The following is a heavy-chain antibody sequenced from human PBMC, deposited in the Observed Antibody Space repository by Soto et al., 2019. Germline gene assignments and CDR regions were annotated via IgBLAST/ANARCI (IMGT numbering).Heavy chain of an antibody. J-gene: IGHJ5*02. CDR1: GGTFGNTA. CDR2: IVPMFGTA. Sequence: QVQLVQSGAEVKEPGSSVNVSCKTSGGTFGNTAVTWVRQAPGQGLEWIGGIVPMFGTANYAQKFQGRVTITADESTSTAYMELSSLRSDDTAVYYCARDGDPEYSFWSGPLGGGRFDPWGQGTLVTVSS. V-gene: IGHV1-69*12. D-gene: IGHD3-3*01. CDR3: ARDGDPEYSFWSGPLGGGRFDP.